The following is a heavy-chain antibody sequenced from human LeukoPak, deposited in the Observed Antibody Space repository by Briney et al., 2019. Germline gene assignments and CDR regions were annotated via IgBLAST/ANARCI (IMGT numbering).Heavy chain of an antibody. CDR2: ISKDARTT. CDR1: GFSFITSW. Sequence: PGGSLRLSCSASGFSFITSWMYWVRQAPGKGLVWVSLISKDARTTSYADSVKGRFTISRDNAKNTLYLQMDSLRAEDTGVYYCASRVVTSFDYWGQGTLVTVSS. D-gene: IGHD2-21*02. CDR3: ASRVVTSFDY. V-gene: IGHV3-74*01. J-gene: IGHJ4*02.